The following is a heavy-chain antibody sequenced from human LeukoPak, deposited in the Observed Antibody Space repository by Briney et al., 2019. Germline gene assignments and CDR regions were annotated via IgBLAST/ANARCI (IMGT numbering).Heavy chain of an antibody. J-gene: IGHJ4*02. V-gene: IGHV3-7*01. Sequence: GGSLRLSCAASGFIFTNYFMSWVRQAPGKGLEWVASIKHDGSEKYYVDSVRGRFTISRDNTMNSLYLQMSSLRAEDTAVYYCANRGAVAGAPIPSFDYWGQGTLVTVSS. CDR3: ANRGAVAGAPIPSFDY. CDR1: GFIFTNYF. CDR2: IKHDGSEK. D-gene: IGHD6-19*01.